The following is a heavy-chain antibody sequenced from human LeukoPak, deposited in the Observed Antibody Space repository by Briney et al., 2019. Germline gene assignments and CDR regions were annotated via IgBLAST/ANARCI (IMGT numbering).Heavy chain of an antibody. CDR3: ARVDFGEYSNYFDY. Sequence: PGGSLRLSCAASGFSFTTYWMSWVRQAPGKGLEWVANIKQDGSKKDYVDSVRGRFTIARDDAKKSLFLEMNSLRVDDTAVYFCARVDFGEYSNYFDYWGRGTLVTVSA. D-gene: IGHD3-10*01. CDR2: IKQDGSKK. J-gene: IGHJ4*02. CDR1: GFSFTTYW. V-gene: IGHV3-7*01.